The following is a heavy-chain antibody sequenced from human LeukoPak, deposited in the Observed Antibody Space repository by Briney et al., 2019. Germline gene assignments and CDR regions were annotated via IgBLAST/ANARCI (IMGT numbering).Heavy chain of an antibody. CDR3: ARLPTRHYDSSSYS. D-gene: IGHD3-22*01. CDR1: GGSISSGSYY. Sequence: SQTLSLTCTVSGGSISSGSYYWSWIRQPAGKGLEWIGRIYTSGSTNYNPSLKSRVTISVDTSKNQFSLKLSSVTAADTAVYYCARLPTRHYDSSSYSWGQGTLVTVSS. CDR2: IYTSGST. V-gene: IGHV4-61*02. J-gene: IGHJ5*02.